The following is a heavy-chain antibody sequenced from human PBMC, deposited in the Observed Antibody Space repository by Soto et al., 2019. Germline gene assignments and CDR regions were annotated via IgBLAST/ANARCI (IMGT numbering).Heavy chain of an antibody. CDR3: ARDHGYDFWSGYYSGYYYGMDV. V-gene: IGHV3-21*01. D-gene: IGHD3-3*01. CDR1: GFNFRDHS. Sequence: GVPLRHSWTASGFNFRDHSVSCILQAQGKGLEWVSSISSSSSYIYYADSVKGRFTISRDNAKNSLYLQMNSLRAEDTAVYYCARDHGYDFWSGYYSGYYYGMDVWGQGTTVTVSS. J-gene: IGHJ6*02. CDR2: ISSSSSYI.